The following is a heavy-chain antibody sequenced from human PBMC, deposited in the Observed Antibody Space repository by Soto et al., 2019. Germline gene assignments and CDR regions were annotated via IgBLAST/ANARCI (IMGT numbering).Heavy chain of an antibody. Sequence: QITLKESGPPLVKPTQTLTLTCTFSGFSLSTSGVGVGWIRQPPGKALEWLALIYWDDDKRYSPSLKSRLTITNDASKNQVVLTMTNMDPVDTATYYCAHMVKGFGGVIVKPLVFDYWGQGTLVTVSS. CDR3: AHMVKGFGGVIVKPLVFDY. D-gene: IGHD3-16*02. CDR2: IYWDDDK. CDR1: GFSLSTSGVG. V-gene: IGHV2-5*02. J-gene: IGHJ4*02.